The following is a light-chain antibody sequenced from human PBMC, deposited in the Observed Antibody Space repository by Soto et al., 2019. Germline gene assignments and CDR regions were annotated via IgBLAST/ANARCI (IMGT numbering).Light chain of an antibody. CDR3: ETWDSNTRV. CDR1: SGHSSYI. Sequence: QLVLTQSSSASASLGSSVKLTCTLSSGHSSYIIAWHQQQPGKAPRYSMKLEGSGSYNKGSGVPDRFSGSSSGADRYLTISNLQFEDEADYYCETWDSNTRVFGGGTKLTVL. V-gene: IGLV4-60*02. J-gene: IGLJ2*01. CDR2: LEGSGSY.